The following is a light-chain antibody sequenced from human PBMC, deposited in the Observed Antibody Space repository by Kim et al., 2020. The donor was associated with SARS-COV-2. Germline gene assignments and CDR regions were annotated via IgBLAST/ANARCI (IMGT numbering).Light chain of an antibody. CDR3: QQSYSTPWT. CDR1: QSISSY. J-gene: IGKJ1*01. CDR2: AAS. Sequence: ASVGDRVTITCRASQSISSYLNWYQQKPGKAPKLLIYAASSLQSGVPARFSGSGSGTDFTLTISSLQPEDFATYYCQQSYSTPWTFGQGTKVDIK. V-gene: IGKV1-39*01.